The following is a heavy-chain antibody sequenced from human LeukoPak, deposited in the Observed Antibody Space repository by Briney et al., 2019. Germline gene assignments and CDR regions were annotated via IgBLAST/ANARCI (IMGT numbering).Heavy chain of an antibody. V-gene: IGHV4-34*01. D-gene: IGHD3-10*01. CDR1: SGSFSGYY. CDR3: ARGLSPRINMVRGVRPPFRGVFDY. CDR2: INHSGST. J-gene: IGHJ4*02. Sequence: SETLSLTCAVYSGSFSGYYWSWIRQPPGKGLEWIGEINHSGSTNYHRSLKSRVTISVDTSKNQFSLKLSSVTAADTAVYYCARGLSPRINMVRGVRPPFRGVFDYWGQGTLVTVSS.